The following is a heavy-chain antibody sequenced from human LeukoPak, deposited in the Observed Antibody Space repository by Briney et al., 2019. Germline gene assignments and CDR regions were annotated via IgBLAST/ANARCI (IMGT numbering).Heavy chain of an antibody. D-gene: IGHD6-13*01. CDR2: IKQDGSEK. Sequence: QPGGSLRLSCAASGIILSSYWMSWVRQAPGKGLEWVANIKQDGSEKWYVDSVKGRFTISRDNAKNSLYLQMNSLRAEDTAVYYCARFIAAPYYFDYWGRGTLVTVSS. V-gene: IGHV3-7*01. CDR1: GIILSSYW. CDR3: ARFIAAPYYFDY. J-gene: IGHJ4*02.